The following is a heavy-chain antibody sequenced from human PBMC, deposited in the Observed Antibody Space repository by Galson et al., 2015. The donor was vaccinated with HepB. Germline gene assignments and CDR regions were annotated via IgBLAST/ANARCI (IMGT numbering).Heavy chain of an antibody. CDR1: GFTFGGYT. J-gene: IGHJ4*02. V-gene: IGHV3-30*04. D-gene: IGHD6-13*01. CDR3: VRGRQLDF. CDR2: ISHDGTNK. Sequence: SLRLSCAASGFTFGGYTMHWVRQAPGKGLEWVAIISHDGTNKDYADLAKGRFTISRDTSKNTLFLQMNSLTTEDTALYYCVRGRQLDFWGQGTLVTVSP.